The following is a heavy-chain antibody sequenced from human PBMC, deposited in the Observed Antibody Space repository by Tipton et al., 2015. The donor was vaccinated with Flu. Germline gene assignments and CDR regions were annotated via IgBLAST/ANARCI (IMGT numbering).Heavy chain of an antibody. CDR3: ARDGPEWNYFSYMDV. CDR1: GFTFTLFG. V-gene: IGHV3-33*01. CDR2: IWYDGRQT. J-gene: IGHJ6*03. Sequence: SLRLSCAASGFTFTLFGMHWVRQAPGKRLEWVSFIWYDGRQTFYADSVKGRFTISRDDSKNTVYLQMNSLTAEDSAVYYCARDGPEWNYFSYMDVWGKGTAVSVS. D-gene: IGHD3-3*01.